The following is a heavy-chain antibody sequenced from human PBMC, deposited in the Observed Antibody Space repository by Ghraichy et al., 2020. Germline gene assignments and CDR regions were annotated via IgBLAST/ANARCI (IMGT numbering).Heavy chain of an antibody. CDR3: ARDYHPYYDFWSGYYFDY. J-gene: IGHJ4*02. CDR2: ISAYNGNT. Sequence: ASVKVSCKASDYTFTSYGISWVRQAPGQGLEWMGWISAYNGNTNYAQKLQGRVTMTTDTSTSTAYMELRSLRSDDTAVYYCARDYHPYYDFWSGYYFDYWGQGTLVTVSS. D-gene: IGHD3-3*01. V-gene: IGHV1-18*04. CDR1: DYTFTSYG.